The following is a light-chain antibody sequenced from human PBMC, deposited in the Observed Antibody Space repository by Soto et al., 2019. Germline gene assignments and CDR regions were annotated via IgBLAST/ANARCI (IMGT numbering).Light chain of an antibody. Sequence: EIVVTQSPATLSVSPGERATLSCRASQSVGNNFAWYQQKPGQAPRLLIFATSTRATGVPARFSGSGSETELTLTISSLQAEDFAVYYCQQYGDWPLTFGGGAKVEIE. V-gene: IGKV3-15*01. CDR3: QQYGDWPLT. CDR1: QSVGNN. CDR2: ATS. J-gene: IGKJ4*01.